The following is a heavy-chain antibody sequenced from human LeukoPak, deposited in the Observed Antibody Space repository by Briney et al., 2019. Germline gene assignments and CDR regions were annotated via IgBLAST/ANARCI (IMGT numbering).Heavy chain of an antibody. Sequence: GTLRLSCAASGFSFSSHGMSWVRQAPGKGLEWVSGIIGGAGSTYYADSVKGRFTISGDNSKNTLFLQMNSLRAEDTAVYYCAKFRLAAAGSGYYFDYWGQGTLVTVSS. CDR1: GFSFSSHG. CDR2: IIGGAGST. D-gene: IGHD6-13*01. J-gene: IGHJ4*02. CDR3: AKFRLAAAGSGYYFDY. V-gene: IGHV3-23*01.